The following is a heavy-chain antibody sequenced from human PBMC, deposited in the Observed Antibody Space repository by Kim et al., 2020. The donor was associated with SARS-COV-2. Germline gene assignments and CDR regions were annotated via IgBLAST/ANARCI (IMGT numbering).Heavy chain of an antibody. CDR3: ARDLHCGGDCYSYRPQYYFDY. CDR1: GGIFSSYA. Sequence: SVKVSCKASGGIFSSYAISWVRQAPGQGLEWMGGIIPIFGTANYAQKFQGRVTITADESTSTAYMEPSSLRSEDTAVYYCARDLHCGGDCYSYRPQYYFDYWGQGTLVTVSS. CDR2: IIPIFGTA. J-gene: IGHJ4*02. V-gene: IGHV1-69*13. D-gene: IGHD2-21*02.